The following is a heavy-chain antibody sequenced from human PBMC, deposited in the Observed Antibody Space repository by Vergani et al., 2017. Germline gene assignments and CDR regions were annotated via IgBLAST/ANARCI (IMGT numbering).Heavy chain of an antibody. Sequence: EVQLVESGGGLVQPGGSLRLSCAASGFTFSSYAMSWVRQAPGKGLEWVSAISGSGGSTYYADSVKGRFTISRDNSKDTLYLQMKSLRAEDTAVYYCAKVSPDGYYGAVCYCKKRVGYYMDVWGKGTTVTVSS. J-gene: IGHJ6*03. D-gene: IGHD3-10*01. CDR1: GFTFSSYA. V-gene: IGHV3-23*04. CDR3: AKVSPDGYYGAVCYCKKRVGYYMDV. CDR2: ISGSGGST.